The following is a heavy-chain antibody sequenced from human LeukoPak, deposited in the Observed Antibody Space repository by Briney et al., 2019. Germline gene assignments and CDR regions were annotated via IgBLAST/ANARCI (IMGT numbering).Heavy chain of an antibody. Sequence: GASVKVSCKASGYTFTSYGISWVRQAPGQGLEWMGWISAYNGNTNYAQKLQGRVTMTTDTSTSTAYMELRSLRSDDTAVYYCAILSRYSSSSGEDYWGQGTLVTVPS. CDR3: AILSRYSSSSGEDY. V-gene: IGHV1-18*01. D-gene: IGHD6-6*01. J-gene: IGHJ4*02. CDR2: ISAYNGNT. CDR1: GYTFTSYG.